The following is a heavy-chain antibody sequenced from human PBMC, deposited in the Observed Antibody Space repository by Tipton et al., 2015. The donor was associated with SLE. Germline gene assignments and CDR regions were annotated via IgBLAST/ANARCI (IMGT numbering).Heavy chain of an antibody. CDR3: ARDCSSTSCYPYAFDI. D-gene: IGHD2-2*01. CDR1: GGSISSYY. J-gene: IGHJ3*02. Sequence: TLSLTCSVSGGSISSYYWNWIRQSPGKGLEWIGNIYYSGSTNYNPSLKSRVSISVDTSKNQFSLKLSSVTAADTAVYYCARDCSSTSCYPYAFDIWGQGTMVTVSS. CDR2: IYYSGST. V-gene: IGHV4-59*01.